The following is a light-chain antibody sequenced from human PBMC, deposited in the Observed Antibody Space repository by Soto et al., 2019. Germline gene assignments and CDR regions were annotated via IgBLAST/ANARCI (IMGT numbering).Light chain of an antibody. CDR2: GAS. CDR3: QQSYNTLMYT. CDR1: QSISNF. V-gene: IGKV1-39*01. Sequence: DIQMTQSPSSLSASVGDRVTITCRASQSISNFLNWYQHKPGKAPNLLIYGASSLQSGVPSRFSGSGSWTDFTLTISSLQPEDFATYYCQQSYNTLMYTFGQGTKLEIK. J-gene: IGKJ2*01.